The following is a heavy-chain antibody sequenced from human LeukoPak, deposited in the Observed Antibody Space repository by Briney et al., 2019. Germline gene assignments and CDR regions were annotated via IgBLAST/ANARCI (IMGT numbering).Heavy chain of an antibody. D-gene: IGHD3-10*01. V-gene: IGHV1-2*02. CDR1: GYTFTGYY. CDR3: ARVGITMVRGVIITIDAFDI. J-gene: IGHJ3*02. CDR2: INPNSGGT. Sequence: ASVKVSCKASGYTFTGYYMHSVRQAPGQGLEWMGWINPNSGGTNYAQKFQGRVTMTRNTSISTAYMELSRLRSDDTAVYYCARVGITMVRGVIITIDAFDIWGQGTMVTVSS.